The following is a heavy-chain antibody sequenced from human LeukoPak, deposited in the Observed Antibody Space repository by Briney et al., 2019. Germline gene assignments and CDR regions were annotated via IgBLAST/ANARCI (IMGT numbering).Heavy chain of an antibody. V-gene: IGHV1-69*04. CDR3: ARDTSGIAAAGTVDWFDP. J-gene: IGHJ5*02. CDR2: IIPILGIA. CDR1: GGTFSSYA. D-gene: IGHD6-13*01. Sequence: SAKVSCKASGGTFSSYAISWVRQAPGQGLEWMGRIIPILGIANYAQKFQGRVTITADKSTSTAYMELSSLRSEDTAVYYCARDTSGIAAAGTVDWFDPWGQGTLVTVSS.